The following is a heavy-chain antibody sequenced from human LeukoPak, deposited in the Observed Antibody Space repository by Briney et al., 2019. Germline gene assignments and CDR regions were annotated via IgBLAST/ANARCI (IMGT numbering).Heavy chain of an antibody. CDR2: IYYSGAT. CDR3: ARVGGYSYFDY. CDR1: GGSVSSGSFY. D-gene: IGHD3-10*01. Sequence: PSETLSLTCTVSGGSVSSGSFYWSWIRQPPGKGLEWIGTIYYSGATGYTPSLKSRVIISMDTSKNQFSLKLTSVTAADTAVFYCARVGGYSYFDYWGQGTLVTVSS. V-gene: IGHV4-61*01. J-gene: IGHJ4*02.